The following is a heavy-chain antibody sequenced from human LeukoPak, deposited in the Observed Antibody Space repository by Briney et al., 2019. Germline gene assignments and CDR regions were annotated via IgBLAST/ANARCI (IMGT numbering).Heavy chain of an antibody. V-gene: IGHV3-9*01. D-gene: IGHD3-22*01. CDR2: ISWNSGSI. CDR3: AREDKPDYYDSSGYHYYSGAFDI. J-gene: IGHJ3*02. CDR1: GFTFDDYA. Sequence: GGSLRLSCAASGFTFDDYAMHWVRQAPGKGLEWVSGISWNSGSIGYADSVKGRFTISRDNAKNSLYLQMNSLRAEDTAVYYCAREDKPDYYDSSGYHYYSGAFDIWGQGTMVTVSS.